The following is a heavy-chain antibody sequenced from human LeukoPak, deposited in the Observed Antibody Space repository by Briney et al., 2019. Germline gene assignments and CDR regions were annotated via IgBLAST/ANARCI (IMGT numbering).Heavy chain of an antibody. Sequence: PGGSLRLSCAASGFTFSSYSMNWVRQPPGKGLEWIGEINHSGSTNYNPSLKSRVTISVDTSKNQFSLKLSSVTAADTAVYYCARERFLGGVLIDYWGQGTLVTVSS. V-gene: IGHV4-34*01. CDR3: ARERFLGGVLIDY. D-gene: IGHD3-3*01. CDR1: GFTFSSYS. CDR2: INHSGST. J-gene: IGHJ4*02.